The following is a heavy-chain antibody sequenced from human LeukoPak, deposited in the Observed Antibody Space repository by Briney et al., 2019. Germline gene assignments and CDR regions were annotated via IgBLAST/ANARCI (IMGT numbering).Heavy chain of an antibody. D-gene: IGHD3-22*01. CDR2: ISSSSSYI. J-gene: IGHJ5*02. V-gene: IGHV3-21*04. CDR1: GFTFSSYS. Sequence: GGSLRLSCAASGFTFSSYSMNWVRQAPRKGLEWVSSISSSSSYIYYADSVKGRFTISRDNTKSSLSLQMNSLTAEDTAFYYCARGGSNGYNWFDPWGQGTLVTVSS. CDR3: ARGGSNGYNWFDP.